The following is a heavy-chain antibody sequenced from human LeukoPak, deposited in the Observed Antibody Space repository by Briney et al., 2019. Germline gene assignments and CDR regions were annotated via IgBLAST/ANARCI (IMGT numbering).Heavy chain of an antibody. D-gene: IGHD6-13*01. J-gene: IGHJ6*02. CDR1: GFTFSNYD. CDR3: AREISGAAGGHYYYGVDV. Sequence: GGSLRLSCAASGFTFSNYDFHWVRQVTGKGLEWVSAIGGGGDTYYSASVEGRFTISRENGKNSLFLQMNSLRDEDTAVYYCAREISGAAGGHYYYGVDVWGQGTTVIVSS. V-gene: IGHV3-13*01. CDR2: IGGGGDT.